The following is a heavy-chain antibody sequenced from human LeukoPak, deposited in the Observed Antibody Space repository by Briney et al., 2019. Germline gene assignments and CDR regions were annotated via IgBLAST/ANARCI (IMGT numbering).Heavy chain of an antibody. CDR3: AALTGYHDAFDI. D-gene: IGHD3-9*01. V-gene: IGHV1-24*01. CDR1: GYTLTELS. CDR2: FDPEDGET. J-gene: IGHJ3*02. Sequence: ASVKVSCKVSGYTLTELSMHWVRQAPGKGLEWMGGFDPEDGETIYAQKFQGRVTMTEDTSTDTAYMELSSLRSEDMAVYYCAALTGYHDAFDIWGQGTMVTVSS.